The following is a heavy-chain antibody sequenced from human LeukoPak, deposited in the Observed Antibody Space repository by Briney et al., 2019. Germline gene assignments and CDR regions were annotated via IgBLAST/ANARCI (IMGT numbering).Heavy chain of an antibody. D-gene: IGHD3-10*01. CDR1: GYTLTGYY. Sequence: ASVKVSCKASGYTLTGYYMHWVRQAPGQGLEWMGWINPNSGGTNYAQKFQGRVTMTRDTSISTAYMELSRLRSDDTAVYYCARTSYYYLPRFDYWGQGTLVTVSS. J-gene: IGHJ4*02. V-gene: IGHV1-2*02. CDR3: ARTSYYYLPRFDY. CDR2: INPNSGGT.